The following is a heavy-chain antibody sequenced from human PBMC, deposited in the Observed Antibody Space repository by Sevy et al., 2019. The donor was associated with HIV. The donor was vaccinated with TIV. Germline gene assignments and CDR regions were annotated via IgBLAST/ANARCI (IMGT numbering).Heavy chain of an antibody. CDR2: ISPHNGDT. CDR1: GYTFSSYR. D-gene: IGHD2-15*01. CDR3: ARAYCSGGRCYSLAY. Sequence: ASVKVSCKISGYTFSSYRITWVRQAPGQGLECMGWISPHNGDTNYAQKLQGSVTMITDTSTTTAYMELRNLRSDDTAVVYCARAYCSGGRCYSLAYWGQGTLVTVSS. J-gene: IGHJ4*01. V-gene: IGHV1-18*01.